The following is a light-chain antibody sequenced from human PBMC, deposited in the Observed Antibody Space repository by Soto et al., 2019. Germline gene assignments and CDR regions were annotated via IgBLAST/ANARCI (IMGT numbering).Light chain of an antibody. CDR1: SSNIGAGYV. J-gene: IGLJ2*01. CDR3: SSYTTISTVV. V-gene: IGLV1-40*01. Sequence: QSVLTQPPSVSGAPGQRVTISCTGSSSNIGAGYVVHWYQQLPGTAPKLLIYGNSNRPSGVPDQFSGSKSGNTASLTISGLQAEDEADYFCSSYTTISTVVFGGGTKLTVL. CDR2: GNS.